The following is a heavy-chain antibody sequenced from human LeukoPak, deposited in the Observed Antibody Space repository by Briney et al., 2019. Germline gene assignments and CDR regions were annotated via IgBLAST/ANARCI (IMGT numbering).Heavy chain of an antibody. CDR3: AATPFYAHRNYYYYMDV. CDR2: ISAYNGNT. V-gene: IGHV1-18*01. J-gene: IGHJ6*03. CDR1: GYTFTSYN. Sequence: ASVKVSCKASGYTFTSYNISWVRQAPGQGLEWMGWISAYNGNTNYAQNLQDRVTMTTDTSTSTAYMEVRSLRSDDTAVYVCAATPFYAHRNYYYYMDVWGKGTTVTISS. D-gene: IGHD2/OR15-2a*01.